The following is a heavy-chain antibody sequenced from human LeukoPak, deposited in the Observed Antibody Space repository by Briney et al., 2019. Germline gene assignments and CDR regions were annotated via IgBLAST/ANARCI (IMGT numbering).Heavy chain of an antibody. CDR2: ISGSGGST. CDR3: AKSLSRLYYYYGMDV. V-gene: IGHV3-23*01. D-gene: IGHD2/OR15-2a*01. CDR1: GFTFSSYA. Sequence: PGGSPRLSCAASGFTFSSYAMSWVRQAPGKGLEWVSAISGSGGSTYYADSVKGRFTISRDNSKNTLYLQMNSLRAEDTAVYYCAKSLSRLYYYYGMDVWGQGTTVTVSS. J-gene: IGHJ6*02.